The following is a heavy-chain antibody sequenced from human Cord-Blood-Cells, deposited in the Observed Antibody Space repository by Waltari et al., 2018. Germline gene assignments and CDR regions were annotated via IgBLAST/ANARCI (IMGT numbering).Heavy chain of an antibody. CDR2: IYYSGST. Sequence: QVQLQESGPGLVKPSQTLSLTCTVSGGSISSGDYYWSWIRQPPGKGLEWIGYIYYSGSTYYYPSLKSRVTISVDTSKNQFSLKLSSVTAADTAVDYCARTQYQLLYYFDYWGQGTLVTVSS. J-gene: IGHJ4*02. CDR3: ARTQYQLLYYFDY. D-gene: IGHD2-2*01. CDR1: GGSISSGDYY. V-gene: IGHV4-30-4*01.